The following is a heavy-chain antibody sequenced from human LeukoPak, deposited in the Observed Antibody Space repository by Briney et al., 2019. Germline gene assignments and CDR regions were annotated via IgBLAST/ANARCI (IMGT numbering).Heavy chain of an antibody. V-gene: IGHV4-34*01. D-gene: IGHD1-1*01. Sequence: PSETLSLTCAVYGGSFSGYYWSWIRQPPGKGLEWIGEINHSGSTNYNPSLKSRVTISVDTSKNQFSLKLSSVTAADTAVYYCARHNEFDWFDPWGQGTLVTVSS. CDR3: ARHNEFDWFDP. CDR2: INHSGST. J-gene: IGHJ5*02. CDR1: GGSFSGYY.